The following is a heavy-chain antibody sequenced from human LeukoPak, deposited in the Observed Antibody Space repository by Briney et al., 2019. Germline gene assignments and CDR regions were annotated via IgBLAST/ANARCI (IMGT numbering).Heavy chain of an antibody. V-gene: IGHV3-23*01. CDR2: ISGSGGST. D-gene: IGHD3-3*01. CDR3: AKAYYDFWSGYLCSY. CDR1: GFTFSSYA. J-gene: IGHJ4*02. Sequence: PGGSLRLSCAASGFTFSSYAMSWVRQAPGKGLEWVSAISGSGGSTYYADSVKGRFTISRDNSKNTLYLQMNSLRAEDTAVYYCAKAYYDFWSGYLCSYWGQGTLVTVSS.